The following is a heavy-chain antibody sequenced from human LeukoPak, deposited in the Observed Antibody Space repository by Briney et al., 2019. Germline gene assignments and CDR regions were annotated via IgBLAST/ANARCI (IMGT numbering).Heavy chain of an antibody. D-gene: IGHD3-10*01. CDR1: GFTFSSYS. CDR3: VRVHGWAFDY. CDR2: ISSSSSTI. J-gene: IGHJ4*02. Sequence: GGSLRLSCAAYGFTFSSYSMNWVRQAPGKGLEWVSYISSSSSTIYYADSVKGRFTISRDNAKNSLYLQMNSLKTEDTAVYYCVRVHGWAFDYWGQGALVTVSS. V-gene: IGHV3-48*04.